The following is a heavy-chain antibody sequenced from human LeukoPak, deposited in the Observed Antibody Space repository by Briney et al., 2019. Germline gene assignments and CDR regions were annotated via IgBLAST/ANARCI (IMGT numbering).Heavy chain of an antibody. CDR3: ANGKRYAFDY. CDR1: GFTFSDSA. Sequence: GGSLRLSCAASGFTFSDSAMDWVRQAPGKGLEWVSLISYNGLNTYYADSVKGRFTVSRDDGKNTLYLHMNSLRDDDTVVFYCANGKRYAFDYWGQGILVTVSS. V-gene: IGHV3-23*01. J-gene: IGHJ4*02. D-gene: IGHD3-9*01. CDR2: ISYNGLNT.